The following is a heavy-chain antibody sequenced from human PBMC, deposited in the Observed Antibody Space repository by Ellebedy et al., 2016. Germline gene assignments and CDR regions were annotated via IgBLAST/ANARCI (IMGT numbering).Heavy chain of an antibody. V-gene: IGHV4-59*08. J-gene: IGHJ6*02. Sequence: GSLRLSCTVSGGSISSYYWSWIRQPPGKGLEWIGYIYYSGSTNYNPSLKSRVTISVDTSKNQFSLKLSSVTAADTAVYYCARVDSGSYYTNGMDVWGQGTTVTVSS. D-gene: IGHD3-10*01. CDR3: ARVDSGSYYTNGMDV. CDR2: IYYSGST. CDR1: GGSISSYY.